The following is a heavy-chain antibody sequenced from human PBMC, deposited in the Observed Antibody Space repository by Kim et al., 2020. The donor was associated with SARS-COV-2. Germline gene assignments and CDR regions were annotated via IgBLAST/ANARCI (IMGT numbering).Heavy chain of an antibody. J-gene: IGHJ4*02. CDR3: AREDYGGDSRGFDY. CDR2: TFYRSKWYN. CDR1: GDSVSSSSAA. V-gene: IGHV6-1*01. Sequence: SQTLSLTCAISGDSVSSSSAAWNWVRPSPSPGLEWLGRTFYRSKWYNEYALSVKSRITINPDTSKNQFSLQLNSVSPEDTAVYYCAREDYGGDSRGFDYWGQGTLVTVSS. D-gene: IGHD2-21*02.